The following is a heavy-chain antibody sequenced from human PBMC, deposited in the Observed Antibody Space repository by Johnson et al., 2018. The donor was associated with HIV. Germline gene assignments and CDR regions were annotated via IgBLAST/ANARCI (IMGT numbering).Heavy chain of an antibody. CDR3: AKIAAATALKDAFDF. CDR2: ISYDGSNK. D-gene: IGHD6-13*01. CDR1: GFTFSSYA. V-gene: IGHV3-30-3*01. J-gene: IGHJ3*01. Sequence: QVQLVESGGGVVQPGRSLRLSCAASGFTFSSYAMHWVRQAPGKGLEWVAVISYDGSNKYYADSVKGRFTISRDNSKNTLYLQMNSLRVEDTAVYFCAKIAAATALKDAFDFWGRGTMVTVSS.